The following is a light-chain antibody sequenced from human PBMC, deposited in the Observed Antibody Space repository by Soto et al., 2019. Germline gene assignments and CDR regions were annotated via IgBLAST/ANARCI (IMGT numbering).Light chain of an antibody. CDR2: GAS. J-gene: IGKJ1*01. Sequence: EIVMTQSPATLSVSPGERATLSCRASQSVSSNLAWYQQKPGQAPGLLIYGASTRATGIPARFSGSGSGTEFTLTISRLQSEDFAVYYCQQYNNWPRTFGQGTKVEIK. CDR1: QSVSSN. V-gene: IGKV3-15*01. CDR3: QQYNNWPRT.